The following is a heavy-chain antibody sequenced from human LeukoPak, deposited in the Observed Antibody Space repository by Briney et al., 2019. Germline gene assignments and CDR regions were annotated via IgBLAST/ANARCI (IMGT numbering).Heavy chain of an antibody. J-gene: IGHJ5*02. CDR3: ARAGGRGVTIFGVYSRWFDP. D-gene: IGHD3-3*01. Sequence: PGGSLRLSCAASGFTFSSYAMSWVRQAPGKGLEWVSAISGSGGSTYYADSVKGRFTISRDNAKNTLYLQMNSLRAEDTAVYYCARAGGRGVTIFGVYSRWFDPWGQGTLVTVSS. CDR2: ISGSGGST. CDR1: GFTFSSYA. V-gene: IGHV3-23*01.